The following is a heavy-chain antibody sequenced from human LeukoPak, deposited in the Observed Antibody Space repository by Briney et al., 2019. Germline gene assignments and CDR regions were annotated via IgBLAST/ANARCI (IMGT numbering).Heavy chain of an antibody. CDR1: GGSISSYY. CDR3: ARGYIGYEPFDY. D-gene: IGHD5-12*01. V-gene: IGHV4-4*09. CDR2: IYTSGST. Sequence: SETLSLTCTVSGGSISSYYWSWIRQPPGKGLEWIGYIYTSGSTNYNPSLKSRVTISVDTSKNHFSLKLSSVTAADTAVYYCARGYIGYEPFDYWGQGTLVTVSS. J-gene: IGHJ4*02.